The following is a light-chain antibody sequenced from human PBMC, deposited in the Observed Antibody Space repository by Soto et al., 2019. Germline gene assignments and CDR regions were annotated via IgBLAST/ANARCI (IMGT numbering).Light chain of an antibody. J-gene: IGKJ5*01. CDR3: QQYKNWPPIT. CDR1: QSVSRS. CDR2: EAS. Sequence: EIVLTQSPATLSVSQGERATLSCRASQSVSRSLAWYQQKPGQAPRLLIYEASTRATGIPARFSGSGSETDFTLTISGLQSEDFAVYYCQQYKNWPPITFCQVTRLEI. V-gene: IGKV3-15*01.